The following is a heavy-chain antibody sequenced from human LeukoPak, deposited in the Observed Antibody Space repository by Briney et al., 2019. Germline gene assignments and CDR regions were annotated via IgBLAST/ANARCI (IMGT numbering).Heavy chain of an antibody. CDR3: ARGSLEIYYYDSSGYYDDAFDI. D-gene: IGHD3-22*01. CDR2: ISSSSSYI. V-gene: IGHV3-21*01. J-gene: IGHJ3*02. Sequence: GGSLRLSCAASGFTFSSYSMNWVRQAPGKGLEWVSSISSSSSYIYYADSVKGRFTISRDNAKNSLYLQMNSLRAEDTAVYYCARGSLEIYYYDSSGYYDDAFDIWGQGTMVTVSS. CDR1: GFTFSSYS.